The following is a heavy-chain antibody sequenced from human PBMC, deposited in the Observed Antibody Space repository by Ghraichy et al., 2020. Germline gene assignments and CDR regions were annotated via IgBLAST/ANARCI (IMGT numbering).Heavy chain of an antibody. J-gene: IGHJ4*02. D-gene: IGHD3-3*01. V-gene: IGHV3-21*01. CDR1: GFSFSDYA. Sequence: LTCGASGFSFSDYAINWLRKAPGKGLEWVSSISSSGRNIYYADSVKGRFTISRDNAKNALFLQLNSLRAEDTAIYYCARARGFTTFGVAYWGQGALVTVSS. CDR3: ARARGFTTFGVAY. CDR2: ISSSGRNI.